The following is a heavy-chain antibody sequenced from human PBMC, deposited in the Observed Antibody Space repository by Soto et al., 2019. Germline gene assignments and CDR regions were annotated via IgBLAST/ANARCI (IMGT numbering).Heavy chain of an antibody. CDR1: GFPFSAYG. Sequence: QVQLVESGGGVVQPGKSLKLSCEASGFPFSAYGMHWVRQAPGKGLEWLAVISPDGSRNYDADSVKGRFTISRDNSKNTVHLQLTGLRPDDTAVYYCAKGCEKLDSWGQGALVTVSS. CDR3: AKGCEKLDS. V-gene: IGHV3-30*18. CDR2: ISPDGSRN. J-gene: IGHJ4*02.